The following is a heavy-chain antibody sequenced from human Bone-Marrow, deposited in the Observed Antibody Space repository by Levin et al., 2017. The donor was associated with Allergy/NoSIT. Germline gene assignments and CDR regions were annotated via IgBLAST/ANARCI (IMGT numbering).Heavy chain of an antibody. D-gene: IGHD3-3*01. Sequence: GESLKISCKGSGYSFTSYWIGWVRQMPGKGLEWMGIIYPGDSDTRYSPSFQGQVTISADKSISTAYLQWSSLKASDTAMYYCARTYDFWSGYRKMKTYYFDYWGQGTLVTVSS. CDR3: ARTYDFWSGYRKMKTYYFDY. V-gene: IGHV5-51*01. CDR2: IYPGDSDT. CDR1: GYSFTSYW. J-gene: IGHJ4*02.